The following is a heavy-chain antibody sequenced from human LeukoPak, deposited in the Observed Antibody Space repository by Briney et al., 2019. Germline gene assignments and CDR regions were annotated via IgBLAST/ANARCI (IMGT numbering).Heavy chain of an antibody. Sequence: GGSLRLSCAASGFSFSSYEMNWVRQAPGKGLEWVTYISSSGSSIYNADSVKGRFTISRDNAKNSLYLQMNSLRAEDTAVYYCARVLFHSLAVFDYWGQGTLVTVSS. CDR2: ISSSGSSI. V-gene: IGHV3-48*03. CDR3: ARVLFHSLAVFDY. D-gene: IGHD2/OR15-2a*01. J-gene: IGHJ4*02. CDR1: GFSFSSYE.